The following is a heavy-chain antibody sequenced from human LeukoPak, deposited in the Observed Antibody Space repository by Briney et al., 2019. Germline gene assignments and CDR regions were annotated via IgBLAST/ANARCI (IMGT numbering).Heavy chain of an antibody. CDR3: VREGGYDPFEN. CDR1: GFSFSRYW. Sequence: GGSLRLSCAASGFSFSRYWMHWVRQAPGKGLVWVSRIDSDGSSRSYAGSVKGRFTISRDNAKNTLYLQMNSLTAEDTAVYYCVREGGYDPFENWGQGTLVTVSS. CDR2: IDSDGSSR. D-gene: IGHD5-12*01. V-gene: IGHV3-74*01. J-gene: IGHJ4*02.